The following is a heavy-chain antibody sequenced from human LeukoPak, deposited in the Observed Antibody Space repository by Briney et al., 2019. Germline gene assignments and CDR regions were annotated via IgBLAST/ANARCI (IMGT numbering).Heavy chain of an antibody. CDR3: AKNLGGYKSDRYSPHHPSWDH. CDR2: INYSGST. Sequence: PSETLSLTCTVSGGSISSRSYYWAWIRQPPGKGLEWIGSINYSGSTYYNPSLKSRVTISVDTPKNQFSLKLSSVTDADTAIYYLAKNLGGYKSDRYSPHHPSWDHWGQGTLVTASS. J-gene: IGHJ4*02. D-gene: IGHD3-16*01. CDR1: GGSISSRSYY. V-gene: IGHV4-39*03.